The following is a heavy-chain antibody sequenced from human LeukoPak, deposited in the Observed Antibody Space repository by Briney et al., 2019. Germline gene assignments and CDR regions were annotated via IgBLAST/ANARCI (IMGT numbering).Heavy chain of an antibody. D-gene: IGHD1-14*01. Sequence: GGSLRLSCAASGFTVSSNYMSWVRQAPGKGLEWVSIIYDGGTTYHADSVKGRFSISRDNSKNTVFLQMSSLRAEDTAVYYCAREQPPGVYFDCWGQGTLVTVSS. J-gene: IGHJ4*02. CDR1: GFTVSSNY. V-gene: IGHV3-53*01. CDR2: IYDGGTT. CDR3: AREQPPGVYFDC.